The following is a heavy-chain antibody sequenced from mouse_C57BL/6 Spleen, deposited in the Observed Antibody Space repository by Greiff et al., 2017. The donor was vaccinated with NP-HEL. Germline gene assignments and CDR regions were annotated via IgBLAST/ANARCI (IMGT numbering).Heavy chain of an antibody. CDR3: ARVDDYDVRTWFAY. CDR2: INYDGSST. V-gene: IGHV5-16*01. D-gene: IGHD2-4*01. CDR1: GFTFSDYY. J-gene: IGHJ3*01. Sequence: EVKLVESEGGLVQPGSSMKLSCTASGFTFSDYYMAWVRQVPEKGLEWVANINYDGSSTYYLDSLKSRFIISRDNAKNILYLQMGSLKSEDTATYYCARVDDYDVRTWFAYWGQGTLVTVSA.